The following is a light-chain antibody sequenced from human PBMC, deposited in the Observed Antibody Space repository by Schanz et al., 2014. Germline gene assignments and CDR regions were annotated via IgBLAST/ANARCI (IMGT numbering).Light chain of an antibody. Sequence: DIQMTQSPSTLSASVGDRVTITCRASQSISSWLAWYQQKPGKAPKLLIYGASTLQIGVPSRFSGSGSGTEFTIAISSLQPEDCATYYCQQANSFPAPTFSGGTKVEIK. V-gene: IGKV1-12*01. CDR2: GAS. CDR3: QQANSFPAPT. CDR1: QSISSW. J-gene: IGKJ4*01.